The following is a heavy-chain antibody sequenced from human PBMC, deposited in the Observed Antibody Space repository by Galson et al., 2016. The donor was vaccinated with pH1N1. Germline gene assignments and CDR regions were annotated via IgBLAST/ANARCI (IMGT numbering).Heavy chain of an antibody. D-gene: IGHD2-15*01. Sequence: TLSLPCSVSGDSVSSGDYYWSWIRQSPGRGLEWIGCISGSGRTYYNPSLKSRLTISLDTSKNQLSLRLASVTATDTAVYYCARESCGGMCYYYYYYYGMDVWAKGPQSSSP. V-gene: IGHV4-30-4*01. CDR1: GDSVSSGDYY. CDR2: ISGSGRT. J-gene: IGHJ6*02. CDR3: ARESCGGMCYYYYYYYGMDV.